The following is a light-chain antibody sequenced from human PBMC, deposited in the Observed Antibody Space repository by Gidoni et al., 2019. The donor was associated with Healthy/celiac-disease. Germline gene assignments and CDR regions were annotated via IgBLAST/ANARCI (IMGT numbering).Light chain of an antibody. CDR3: QQYYSTLALT. V-gene: IGKV4-1*01. CDR2: WAS. J-gene: IGKJ4*01. Sequence: DIVLTQSPDSLAVSLGARATINCKSSQSVLYSSNNKNSLAWYQQKPGQPPKLLIYWASTRESGVPDRFSGSGSGTDFTLTISSLQAEDVAVYYCQQYYSTLALTFGGGTKVEIK. CDR1: QSVLYSSNNKNS.